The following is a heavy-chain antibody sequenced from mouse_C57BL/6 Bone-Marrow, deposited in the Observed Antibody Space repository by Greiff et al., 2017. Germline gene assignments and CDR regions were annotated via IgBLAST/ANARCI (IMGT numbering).Heavy chain of an antibody. CDR1: GYTFTSYT. J-gene: IGHJ2*01. Sequence: QVQLQQSGAELARPGASVKMSCKASGYTFTSYTMHWVKQRPGQGLEWIGYINPSSGYTKYNQKFKDKATLTADKSSSTAYMHLSSLTSEDSAVYDCASVALDYWGQGTTLTVSS. CDR2: INPSSGYT. V-gene: IGHV1-4*01. D-gene: IGHD1-1*01. CDR3: ASVALDY.